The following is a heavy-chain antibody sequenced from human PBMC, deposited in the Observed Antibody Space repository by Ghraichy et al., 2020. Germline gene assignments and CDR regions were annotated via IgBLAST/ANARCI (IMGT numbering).Heavy chain of an antibody. CDR2: SRNKEHRFST. CDR1: GFIFSDHY. V-gene: IGHV3-72*01. J-gene: IGHJ4*02. Sequence: GGSLRLSCAIYGFIFSDHYMDWFRQAPGEGLEWVGRSRNKEHRFSTEYAASVRGRFAIGRDESKNSLYLQMNSLKTEDTAVYDCARGRDSFDSWGQGTLVTVSS. CDR3: ARGRDSFDS. D-gene: IGHD5-24*01.